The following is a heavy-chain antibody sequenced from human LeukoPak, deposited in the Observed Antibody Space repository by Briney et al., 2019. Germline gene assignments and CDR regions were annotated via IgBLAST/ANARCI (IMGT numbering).Heavy chain of an antibody. CDR3: ARPSNLDV. Sequence: SETLSLTCTVSGGSISSNSYYWGWIRQPPGKGLEWIGEINHSGSTNYNPSLKSRVTISVDTSKNQFSLKLSSVTAADTAVYYCARPSNLDVWGKGTTVTVSS. J-gene: IGHJ6*04. V-gene: IGHV4-39*07. CDR1: GGSISSNSYY. CDR2: INHSGST.